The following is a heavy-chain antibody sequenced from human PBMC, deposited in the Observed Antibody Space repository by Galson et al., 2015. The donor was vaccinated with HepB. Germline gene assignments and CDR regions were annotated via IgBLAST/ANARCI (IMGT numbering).Heavy chain of an antibody. CDR3: ARDLAVGSGWAFYFDY. CDR2: ISSSSSTI. Sequence: SLRLSCAASGFTFSSYSMNWVRQAPGKGLEWVSYISSSSSTIYYADSVKGRFTISRDNAKNSLYLQMNSLRDEDTAVYYCARDLAVGSGWAFYFDYWGQGTLVTVSS. CDR1: GFTFSSYS. J-gene: IGHJ4*02. D-gene: IGHD6-19*01. V-gene: IGHV3-48*02.